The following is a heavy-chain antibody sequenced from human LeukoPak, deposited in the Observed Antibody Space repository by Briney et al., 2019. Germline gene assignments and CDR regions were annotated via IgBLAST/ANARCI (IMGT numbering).Heavy chain of an antibody. J-gene: IGHJ4*02. Sequence: GRFLRLSCAASGFTFDDYAMHWVRQAPGKGLEWVSGISWNSGSIGYADSVKGRFTISRDNAKNSLYLQMNSLRAEDTALYYCAKDRYSSSWYAIDYWGQGTLVTVSS. CDR3: AKDRYSSSWYAIDY. CDR1: GFTFDDYA. CDR2: ISWNSGSI. V-gene: IGHV3-9*01. D-gene: IGHD6-13*01.